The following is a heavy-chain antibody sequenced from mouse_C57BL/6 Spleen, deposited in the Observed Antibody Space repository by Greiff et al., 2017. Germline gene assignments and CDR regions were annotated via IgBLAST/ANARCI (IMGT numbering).Heavy chain of an antibody. Sequence: VQRVESGPGLVAPSQSLSITCTVSGFSLTRSGVSWVRQPPGKGLEWLGVIWGDGSTNYPSALISRLSISKDNSKSQVFLKLNSLQTDYTATYYCAKPYDHYRTWFAYWGQGTLVTVSA. D-gene: IGHD2-3*01. CDR1: GFSLTRSG. CDR3: AKPYDHYRTWFAY. J-gene: IGHJ3*01. V-gene: IGHV2-3*01. CDR2: IWGDGST.